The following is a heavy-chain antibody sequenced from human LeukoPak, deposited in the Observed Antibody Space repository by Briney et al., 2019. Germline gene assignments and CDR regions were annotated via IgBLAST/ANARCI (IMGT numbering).Heavy chain of an antibody. Sequence: PGGSLRLSCAASGFTCDDYGMSWVRQAPGKGLESVSRINWNGGSTGYADSVKGRFTISRDNAKNSLYLQMNSLRAEDTALYHCARDQGYYDSSTHDAFDIWGQGTMVTVSS. CDR1: GFTCDDYG. J-gene: IGHJ3*02. V-gene: IGHV3-20*01. CDR2: INWNGGST. D-gene: IGHD3-22*01. CDR3: ARDQGYYDSSTHDAFDI.